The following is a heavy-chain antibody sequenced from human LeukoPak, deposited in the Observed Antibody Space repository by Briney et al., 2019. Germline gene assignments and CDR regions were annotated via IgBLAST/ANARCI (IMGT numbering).Heavy chain of an antibody. V-gene: IGHV4-59*03. Sequence: ASETLSLTCTVSGGSISSYYWSWIRQPPGKGLEWIGNIDYSRDTNYNPSLRSRVTILVDKSRNQSSLKLNSVTVADTAVYYCARNGPHYYDKSGYLDSWGQGTLVTVSS. D-gene: IGHD3-22*01. CDR2: IDYSRDT. CDR1: GGSISSYY. J-gene: IGHJ4*02. CDR3: ARNGPHYYDKSGYLDS.